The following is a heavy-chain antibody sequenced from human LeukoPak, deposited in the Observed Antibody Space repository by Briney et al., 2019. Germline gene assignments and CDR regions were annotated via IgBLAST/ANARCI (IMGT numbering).Heavy chain of an antibody. CDR2: ISSSGSTI. CDR1: GFTFSDYY. CDR3: ARGYYDSSGYYYFDY. V-gene: IGHV3-11*04. J-gene: IGHJ4*02. Sequence: GGSLRLSCAASGFTFSDYYMSWIRQAPGKGLEWVSYISSSGSTIYYADPVKGRFTISRDNAKNSLYLQMNSLRAEDTAVYYCARGYYDSSGYYYFDYWGQGTLVTVSS. D-gene: IGHD3-22*01.